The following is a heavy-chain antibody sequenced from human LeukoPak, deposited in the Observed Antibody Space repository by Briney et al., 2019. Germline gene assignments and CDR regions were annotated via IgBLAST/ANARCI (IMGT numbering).Heavy chain of an antibody. CDR3: ARALSDWFDP. Sequence: GGSLRLSCAASGFTFSSYSMNWVRQAPGKGLEWVSSISSSSSYIYYADSVKGRLTISRDNAKNSLYLQMNSLRAEDTAVYYCARALSDWFDPWGQGTLVTVSS. V-gene: IGHV3-21*01. CDR1: GFTFSSYS. J-gene: IGHJ5*02. CDR2: ISSSSSYI.